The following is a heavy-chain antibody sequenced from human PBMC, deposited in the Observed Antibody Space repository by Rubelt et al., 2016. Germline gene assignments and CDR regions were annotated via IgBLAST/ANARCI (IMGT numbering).Heavy chain of an antibody. J-gene: IGHJ6*02. V-gene: IGHV3-7*02. CDR1: GFTFSTYW. D-gene: IGHD2-15*01. CDR2: IKQDGSEK. Sequence: RLSCAASGFTFSTYWMSWVRQAPGKGLEWVANIKQDGSEKYYVDSVKGRFTISRDNAKNSLYLQMNSLRAEDTAVYYCARADCSGGSCSTFYYYYGMDVWGQGTTVTVSS. CDR3: ARADCSGGSCSTFYYYYGMDV.